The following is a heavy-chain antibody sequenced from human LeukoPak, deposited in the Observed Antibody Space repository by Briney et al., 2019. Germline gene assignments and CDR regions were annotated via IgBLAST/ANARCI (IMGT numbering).Heavy chain of an antibody. Sequence: SETLSLTCTVSGVSISSSNSYWGWIRQPPGKGLEWIGYIYYSGSTNYNPSLKSRVTISVDTSKNQFSLKLSSVTAADTAVYYCARTDCSGGSCYDGWFDPWGQGTLVTVSS. J-gene: IGHJ5*02. V-gene: IGHV4-61*05. CDR2: IYYSGST. CDR3: ARTDCSGGSCYDGWFDP. CDR1: GVSISSSNSY. D-gene: IGHD2-15*01.